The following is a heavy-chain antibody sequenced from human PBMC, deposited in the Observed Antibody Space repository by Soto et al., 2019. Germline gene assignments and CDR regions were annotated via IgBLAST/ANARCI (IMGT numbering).Heavy chain of an antibody. J-gene: IGHJ4*02. CDR2: ISYDGSDQ. CDR1: GFSFTNYG. D-gene: IGHD2-21*02. Sequence: QVQLVESGGGVVQPGGSLRLSCAASGFSFTNYGIHWVRQAPGKGLEWVAIISYDGSDQYYEDSVKNRFTISRDTSKNSLYLQMHSLRDEDTAMYYCTKDGCGGDCYPYYFDSWGQGTLVTVSS. V-gene: IGHV3-30*18. CDR3: TKDGCGGDCYPYYFDS.